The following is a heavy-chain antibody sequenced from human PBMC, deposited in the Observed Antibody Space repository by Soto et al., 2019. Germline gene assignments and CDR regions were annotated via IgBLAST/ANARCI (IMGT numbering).Heavy chain of an antibody. Sequence: GGSLRLSCAASGFTFSSYGMHWVRQAPGKGLEWVAVIWYDGSNKYYADSVKGRFTISRDNSKNTLYLQMNSLRAEDTAVYYCARDPFSSGWCDAFDIWGQGTMVTVSS. CDR2: IWYDGSNK. CDR1: GFTFSSYG. D-gene: IGHD6-19*01. J-gene: IGHJ3*02. CDR3: ARDPFSSGWCDAFDI. V-gene: IGHV3-33*01.